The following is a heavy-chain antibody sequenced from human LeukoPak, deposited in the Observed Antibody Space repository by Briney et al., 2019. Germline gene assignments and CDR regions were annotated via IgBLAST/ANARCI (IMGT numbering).Heavy chain of an antibody. CDR2: ISSSSSYI. CDR3: ARGFRNTAMVYHY. D-gene: IGHD5-18*01. Sequence: GGPLRLSCAASGFTFSSYSMNWVRQAPGKGLEWVSSISSSSSYIYYADSVKGRFTLSRDNAKNSLYLQMNSLRAEDTAVYYCARGFRNTAMVYHYWGQGTLVTVSS. CDR1: GFTFSSYS. J-gene: IGHJ4*02. V-gene: IGHV3-21*01.